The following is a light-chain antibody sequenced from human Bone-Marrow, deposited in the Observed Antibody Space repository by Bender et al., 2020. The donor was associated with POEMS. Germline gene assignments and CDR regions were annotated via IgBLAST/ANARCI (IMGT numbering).Light chain of an antibody. V-gene: IGLV4-69*02. J-gene: IGLJ3*02. CDR1: SGHSHYA. CDR3: QTWGSGSWV. Sequence: QLVLTQSPSASASLGASVKLTCTLSSGHSHYAIAWHQQQPEKGPRYLMKLNRDGSHSKGDGIPDRFSGSSSGAERYLTISSLHSEDEADYYCQTWGSGSWVFGGGTKLTVL. CDR2: LNRDGSH.